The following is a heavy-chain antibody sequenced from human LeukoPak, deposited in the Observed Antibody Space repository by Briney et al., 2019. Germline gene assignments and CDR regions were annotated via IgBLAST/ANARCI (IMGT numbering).Heavy chain of an antibody. CDR2: ISAYNGNT. Sequence: ASVKVSCKASGYTFTSYGISWVRQAPGQGLEWMGWISAYNGNTNYAQKLQGRVTMTRDMSTSTVYMELSSLRSEDTAVYYCAREEMATTPFDYWGQGTLVTVSS. J-gene: IGHJ4*02. CDR3: AREEMATTPFDY. V-gene: IGHV1-18*01. D-gene: IGHD5-24*01. CDR1: GYTFTSYG.